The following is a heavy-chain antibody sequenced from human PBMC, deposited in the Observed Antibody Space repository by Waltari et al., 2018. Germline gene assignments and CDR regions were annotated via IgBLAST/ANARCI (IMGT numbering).Heavy chain of an antibody. CDR2: MNSDGSTI. V-gene: IGHV3-74*01. J-gene: IGHJ4*02. CDR1: GFTFSSYW. CDR3: ASAYYDILD. D-gene: IGHD3-9*01. Sequence: EVQLEESGGGLVQPGGSLRLSCAASGFTFSSYWMHWVRQAPGKGLVWFSRMNSDGSTISYADSVKGRFTISRDNAKNTLYLQMNSLSAEDTAVYYCASAYYDILDWGQGTLVTVSS.